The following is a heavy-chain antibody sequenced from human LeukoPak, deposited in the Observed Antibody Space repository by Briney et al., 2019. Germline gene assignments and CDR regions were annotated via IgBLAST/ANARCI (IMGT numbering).Heavy chain of an antibody. Sequence: GGSLRLSCAASGFTFSSYDMHWVRQATGKGLEWVSAIGTAGDTYYPGSVKGRFTISRENAKNSLYLQMSSLRPDDTAVYYCARGLQQQLGWFDPWGQGTLVTVSS. J-gene: IGHJ5*02. CDR1: GFTFSSYD. V-gene: IGHV3-13*01. CDR2: IGTAGDT. CDR3: ARGLQQQLGWFDP. D-gene: IGHD6-13*01.